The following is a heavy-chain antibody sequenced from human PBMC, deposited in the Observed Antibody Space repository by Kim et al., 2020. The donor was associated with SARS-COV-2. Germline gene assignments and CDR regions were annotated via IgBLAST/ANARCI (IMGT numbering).Heavy chain of an antibody. CDR3: ASRPAGTIIAAAGPYYFDY. J-gene: IGHJ4*02. V-gene: IGHV4-39*01. D-gene: IGHD6-13*01. CDR2: IYYSGST. CDR1: GGSISSSSYY. Sequence: SETLSLTCTVSGGSISSSSYYWGWIRQPPGKGLEWIGSIYYSGSTYYNPSLKSRVTISVDTSKNQFSLKLSSVTAADTAVYYCASRPAGTIIAAAGPYYFDYWGQGTLVTVSS.